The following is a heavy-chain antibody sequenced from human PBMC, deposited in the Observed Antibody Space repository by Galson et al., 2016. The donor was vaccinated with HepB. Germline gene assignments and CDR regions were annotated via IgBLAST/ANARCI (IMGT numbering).Heavy chain of an antibody. CDR2: ISRSGDST. J-gene: IGHJ6*04. CDR3: VQGSTAPAV. CDR1: GFTFSNYG. Sequence: SLRLSCAASGFTFSNYGMTWVRQAPGKGLEVVSSISRSGDSTDYADSVKGRFTISRDHSKNTLSLQMNRLTADDTAIYYCVQGSTAPAVWGKGTTVTVSS. D-gene: IGHD1-26*01. V-gene: IGHV3-23*01.